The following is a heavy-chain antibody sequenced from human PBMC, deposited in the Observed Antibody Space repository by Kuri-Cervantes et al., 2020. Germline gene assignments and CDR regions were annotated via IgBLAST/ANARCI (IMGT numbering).Heavy chain of an antibody. D-gene: IGHD3-9*01. Sequence: KVSCKGSGYSFASYWIGWVRQMPGKGLEWMGIIYPGDSDTRYSPSFQGQVTISADKSISTAYLQWSSLKASDTAMYYCASDILTGYYGGGGFDYWGQGTLVTVSS. CDR1: GYSFASYW. CDR3: ASDILTGYYGGGGFDY. CDR2: IYPGDSDT. V-gene: IGHV5-51*01. J-gene: IGHJ4*02.